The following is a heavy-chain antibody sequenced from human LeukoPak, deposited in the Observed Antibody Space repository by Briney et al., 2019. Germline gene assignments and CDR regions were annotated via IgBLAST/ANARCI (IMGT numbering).Heavy chain of an antibody. CDR3: AREFGIVVVTGYFDY. Sequence: GGSPRLSCAASGFTFTSYSMNWVRQAPGKGLEWVSSISSSSSYIYYADSVKGRFTISRDNAKNSLYLQMNSLRAEDTAVYYCAREFGIVVVTGYFDYWGQGTLVTVSS. J-gene: IGHJ4*02. D-gene: IGHD3-22*01. CDR1: GFTFTSYS. V-gene: IGHV3-21*01. CDR2: ISSSSSYI.